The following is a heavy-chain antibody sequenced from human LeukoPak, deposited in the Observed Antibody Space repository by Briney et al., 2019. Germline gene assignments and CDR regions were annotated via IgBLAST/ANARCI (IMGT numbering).Heavy chain of an antibody. J-gene: IGHJ3*02. CDR2: IYYSGST. CDR3: ARVTSPHAFDI. V-gene: IGHV4-59*01. CDR1: SGSISSYY. Sequence: SETLSLTCTVSSGSISSYYWSWIRQPPGKGLEWIGYIYYSGSTNYNPSLKSRVTISVDTSKNQFSLKLSSVTAADTAVYYCARVTSPHAFDIWGQGTMVTVSS. D-gene: IGHD2-21*02.